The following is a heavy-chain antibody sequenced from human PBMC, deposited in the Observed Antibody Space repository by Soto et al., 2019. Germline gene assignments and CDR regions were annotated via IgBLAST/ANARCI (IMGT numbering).Heavy chain of an antibody. D-gene: IGHD3-16*02. Sequence: QVQLVESGGGVVQPGRSLRLSCAASGFTFSSYAMHWVRQAPGKGLEWVAVISYDGSNKYYADSVKGRFTISRDNSKNTLDLQMNSLRAEDTAVYYCARASLRGWDAFDIWGQGTMVTVSS. V-gene: IGHV3-30-3*01. CDR2: ISYDGSNK. CDR1: GFTFSSYA. J-gene: IGHJ3*02. CDR3: ARASLRGWDAFDI.